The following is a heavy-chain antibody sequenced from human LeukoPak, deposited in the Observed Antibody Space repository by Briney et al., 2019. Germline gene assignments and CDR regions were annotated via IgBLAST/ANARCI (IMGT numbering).Heavy chain of an antibody. Sequence: SETLSLTCTVSGGSISSNGYYWGWIRQPPGKGLEWIGSFCYTGSTFYSPSLKSRVTISVDTSKNQFSLKLSSVTAADTAVYYCARRSGTYHAFDIWGQGTMVTVSS. CDR2: FCYTGST. V-gene: IGHV4-39*01. D-gene: IGHD1-26*01. J-gene: IGHJ3*02. CDR3: ARRSGTYHAFDI. CDR1: GGSISSNGYY.